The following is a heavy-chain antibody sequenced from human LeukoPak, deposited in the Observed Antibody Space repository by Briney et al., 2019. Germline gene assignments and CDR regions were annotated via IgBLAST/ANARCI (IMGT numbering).Heavy chain of an antibody. D-gene: IGHD2-15*01. CDR2: ISWNSGSI. J-gene: IGHJ4*02. CDR1: GFTFDDYA. CDR3: ARAPYCSGGSCYWNY. Sequence: RSGGSLRLSCAASGFTFDDYAMHWVRQAPGKGLEWVSGISWNSGSIGYADSVKGRFTISRDNAKNSLYLQMNSLRAEDTAVYYCARAPYCSGGSCYWNYWGQGTLVTVSS. V-gene: IGHV3-9*01.